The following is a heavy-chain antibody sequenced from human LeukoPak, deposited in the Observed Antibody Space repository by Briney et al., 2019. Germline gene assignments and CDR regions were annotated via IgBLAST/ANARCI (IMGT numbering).Heavy chain of an antibody. V-gene: IGHV3-7*03. Sequence: GGSLRLSCAASGFSFSNDWMTWIRQAPGKGLEWVANIRQDGGDKHYVDSVKGRFTISRDNANNSLSLQMYILRAKYKAVYYCVRDSYTNTWHEPTRDYWGQGTLVTVSS. J-gene: IGHJ4*02. CDR1: GFSFSNDW. D-gene: IGHD2/OR15-2a*01. CDR3: VRDSYTNTWHEPTRDY. CDR2: IRQDGGDK.